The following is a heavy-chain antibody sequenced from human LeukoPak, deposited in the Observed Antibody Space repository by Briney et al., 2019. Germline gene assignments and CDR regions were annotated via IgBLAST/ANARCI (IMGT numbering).Heavy chain of an antibody. V-gene: IGHV3-11*03. CDR3: AKDYVWTGGNTPIFDY. CDR1: GFTFSDYY. Sequence: PGGSLRLSCAASGFTFSDYYMSWIRQAPGKGLQWVSYISSSSTYTNYADSVKGRFTISRDNAKNSLYLQMNSLRAEDTAVYCCAKDYVWTGGNTPIFDYWGQGTLVTVSS. D-gene: IGHD3-16*01. J-gene: IGHJ4*02. CDR2: ISSSSTYT.